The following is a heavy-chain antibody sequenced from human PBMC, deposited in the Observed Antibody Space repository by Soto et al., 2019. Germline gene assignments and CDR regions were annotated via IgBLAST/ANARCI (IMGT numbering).Heavy chain of an antibody. D-gene: IGHD6-13*01. CDR2: IYYSGST. CDR3: ARDATTGYSSSNNWFDP. J-gene: IGHJ5*02. Sequence: SETLSLTCTVSGGSISSGGYYWSWIRQHPGKGLEWIGYIYYSGSTYYNPSLKSRVTISVDTSKNQFSLKLSSVTAADTAVYYCARDATTGYSSSNNWFDPWGQGTLVTVSS. V-gene: IGHV4-31*03. CDR1: GGSISSGGYY.